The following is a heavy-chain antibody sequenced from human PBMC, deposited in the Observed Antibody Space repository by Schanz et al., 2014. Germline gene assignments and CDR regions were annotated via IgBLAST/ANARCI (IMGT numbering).Heavy chain of an antibody. V-gene: IGHV3-30*14. J-gene: IGHJ4*02. Sequence: QEQLVESGGGLVQPGRSLRLSCAAYGFTLSSYAMHWVRQAPGKGLEWVAVISYDGSNKYYADSVRGRFTISRDRFQNTLYLRMSSLRAEDTAVYYCARPRFDYGEVDYWGQGTLVTVSS. CDR3: ARPRFDYGEVDY. D-gene: IGHD4-17*01. CDR2: ISYDGSNK. CDR1: GFTLSSYA.